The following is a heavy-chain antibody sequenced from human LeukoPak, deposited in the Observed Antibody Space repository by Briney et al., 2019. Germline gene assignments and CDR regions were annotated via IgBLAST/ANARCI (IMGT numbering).Heavy chain of an antibody. CDR3: ARDTHFRFDP. Sequence: GGSLRLSCAASGFTFSSYWMHWVHQAPGKRLVWVSRINSDGSSTSYADSVKGRFTISRDNAKNTLYLQMNSLRAEDTAVYYCARDTHFRFDPWGQGTLVTVSS. CDR1: GFTFSSYW. CDR2: INSDGSST. D-gene: IGHD2-15*01. J-gene: IGHJ5*02. V-gene: IGHV3-74*01.